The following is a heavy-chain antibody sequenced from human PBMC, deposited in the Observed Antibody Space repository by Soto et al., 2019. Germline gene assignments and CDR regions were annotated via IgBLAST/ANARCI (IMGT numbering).Heavy chain of an antibody. V-gene: IGHV4-4*07. CDR1: GASIRSYH. CDR2: MQHTGNT. J-gene: IGHJ5*02. CDR3: AKDVSSRRWFDP. Sequence: SETLSLTCAVSGASIRSYHWSWIRQPAGKGLEWIGRMQHTGNTNYNPSLKSRVTMSVGTSKNQISLKMTSVTAADTAVYFCAKDVSSRRWFDPWGQGILVTVS. D-gene: IGHD3-16*01.